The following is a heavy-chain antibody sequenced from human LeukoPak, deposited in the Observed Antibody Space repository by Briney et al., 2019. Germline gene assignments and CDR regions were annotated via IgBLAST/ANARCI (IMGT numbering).Heavy chain of an antibody. Sequence: PGRSLRLSCTASGFTFSSYAFHWVRQAPGKGLEWVAVISYDGSNKYYADPVKGRFTISRDNSKNTLYLQMNSLRAEDTGVFYCATGLRGTGYSSGWHTWGQGTLVTVSS. V-gene: IGHV3-30*04. CDR1: GFTFSSYA. CDR2: ISYDGSNK. CDR3: ATGLRGTGYSSGWHT. J-gene: IGHJ5*02. D-gene: IGHD6-19*01.